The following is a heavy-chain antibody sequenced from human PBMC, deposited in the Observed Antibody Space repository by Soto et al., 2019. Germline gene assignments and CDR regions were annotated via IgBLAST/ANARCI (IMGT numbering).Heavy chain of an antibody. V-gene: IGHV5-10-1*01. D-gene: IGHD3-22*01. CDR2: IDPSDSQT. CDR1: GDIFAGYW. J-gene: IGHJ4*02. CDR3: ARQIYDSDTGPNFQYYFDS. Sequence: GESLKLPCKGSGDIFAGYWITWGGQKPGKGLEWMGRIDPSDSQTYYSPSFRGHVTISVTKSITTVFLQWSSLRASDTAMYYCARQIYDSDTGPNFQYYFDSWGQGTPVTVSS.